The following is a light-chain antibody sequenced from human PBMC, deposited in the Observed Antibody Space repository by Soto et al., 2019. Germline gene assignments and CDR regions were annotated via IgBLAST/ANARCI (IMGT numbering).Light chain of an antibody. CDR3: QQYNSYSPRA. Sequence: DIQMTHSPSTLSASVGDRVTINFRASQSISSWLAWYQQKPGKAPKLLIYDASSLESGVPSRFSGSGSGTEFTLTISSLQPDDFATYYCQQYNSYSPRAFGPGTKVDNK. CDR1: QSISSW. J-gene: IGKJ3*01. CDR2: DAS. V-gene: IGKV1-5*01.